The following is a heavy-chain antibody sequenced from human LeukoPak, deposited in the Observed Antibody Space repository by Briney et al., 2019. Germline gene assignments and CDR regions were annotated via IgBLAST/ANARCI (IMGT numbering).Heavy chain of an antibody. Sequence: SETLSLTCAVYGVSFSGYYWSWIRQPPGKGLEWIGEINHSGSTNYNPSLKSRVTISADTSKNQFSLKLSSVTAADTAVYYCARDGAGATYYDILTGYYRTYYFDYWGQGTLVTVSS. CDR1: GVSFSGYY. CDR2: INHSGST. D-gene: IGHD3-9*01. V-gene: IGHV4-34*01. J-gene: IGHJ4*02. CDR3: ARDGAGATYYDILTGYYRTYYFDY.